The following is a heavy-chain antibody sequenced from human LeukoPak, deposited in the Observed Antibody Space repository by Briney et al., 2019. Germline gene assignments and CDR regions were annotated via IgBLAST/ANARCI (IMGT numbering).Heavy chain of an antibody. V-gene: IGHV4-59*01. CDR2: IYYSGST. J-gene: IGHJ5*02. CDR3: ARDPSGWYSWFDP. Sequence: SETLSLTCTVYTGSISSYYWSWIRQPQGKVLEWIGYIYYSGSTNYNPSLKSPVAISVATSKNQFSLKPCSVTAADTAVYYCARDPSGWYSWFDPWGQGTLVTVSS. CDR1: TGSISSYY. D-gene: IGHD6-19*01.